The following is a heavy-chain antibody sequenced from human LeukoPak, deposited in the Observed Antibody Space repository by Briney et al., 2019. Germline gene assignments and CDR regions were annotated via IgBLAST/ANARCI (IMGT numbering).Heavy chain of an antibody. D-gene: IGHD6-13*01. V-gene: IGHV3-23*01. CDR2: IRGSGFNT. CDR1: GFTFSSYA. CDR3: AKCMAEPGTCYFDY. J-gene: IGHJ4*02. Sequence: GGSLGLSCAASGFTFSSYAMSWVRQAPGKGLEWVSSIRGSGFNTYYADSVKGRFTISRDNSKNTLYLQMNNVGAEDTALYYCAKCMAEPGTCYFDYWGQGTLVTVSS.